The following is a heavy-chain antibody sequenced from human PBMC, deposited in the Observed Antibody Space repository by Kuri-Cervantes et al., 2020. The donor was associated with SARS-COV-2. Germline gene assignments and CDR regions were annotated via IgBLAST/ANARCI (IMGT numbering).Heavy chain of an antibody. Sequence: SETLSLTCTVSGGSISSGDYYWSWIRQPPGKGLEWIGYIYYSGSTYYNPSLKSRVTISVDTSKNQLSLTLSSVTAADTAVYYCARLGVGSDPNPDYWGQGTLVTVSS. CDR2: IYYSGST. J-gene: IGHJ4*02. V-gene: IGHV4-30-4*08. CDR3: ARLGVGSDPNPDY. D-gene: IGHD1-26*01. CDR1: GGSISSGDYY.